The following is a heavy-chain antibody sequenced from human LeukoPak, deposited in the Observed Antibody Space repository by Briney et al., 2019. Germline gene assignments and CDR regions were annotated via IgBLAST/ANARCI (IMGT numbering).Heavy chain of an antibody. Sequence: GGSLSLSCAASGFTLSSYSMNWVRQAPGKGLEWVSYISSSSSYIYYADSVKGRFTISRDNAKNSLYLQMNSLRAEDTAVYYCARVLYYYDSSGQEWSLGMDVWGQGTTVTVSS. CDR1: GFTLSSYS. CDR2: ISSSSSYI. CDR3: ARVLYYYDSSGQEWSLGMDV. V-gene: IGHV3-21*01. D-gene: IGHD3-22*01. J-gene: IGHJ6*02.